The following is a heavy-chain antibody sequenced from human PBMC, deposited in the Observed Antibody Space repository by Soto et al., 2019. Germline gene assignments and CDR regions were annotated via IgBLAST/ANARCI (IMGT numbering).Heavy chain of an antibody. CDR3: ARAMPGMDV. J-gene: IGHJ6*02. V-gene: IGHV3-30-3*01. D-gene: IGHD2-2*01. CDR2: ISNDGGYQ. CDR1: GFTLSDFA. Sequence: QVQLVESGGGVVQPGRSLRLSCAGSGFTLSDFAMHWVRQAPGKGLEWVALISNDGGYQHYGDSVRGRFTISRDNSKHMLYLQMTSLRVEDTAVYYCARAMPGMDVWGQGTTVTVFS.